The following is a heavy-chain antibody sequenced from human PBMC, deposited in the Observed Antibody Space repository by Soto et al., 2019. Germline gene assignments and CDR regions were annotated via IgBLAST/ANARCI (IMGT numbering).Heavy chain of an antibody. V-gene: IGHV3-23*01. CDR3: AKDRAPGIVGAKDY. Sequence: EAQLLESGGGLVQPGGSLRLSCAASGFTFSSYAMSWVRQAPGKGLEWVSDISGSGGSTYYAYSVKGRFTISRDNSKNTLYLQMNSLRAEDTAVYYCAKDRAPGIVGAKDYWGQGTLVTVSS. D-gene: IGHD1-26*01. CDR1: GFTFSSYA. J-gene: IGHJ4*02. CDR2: ISGSGGST.